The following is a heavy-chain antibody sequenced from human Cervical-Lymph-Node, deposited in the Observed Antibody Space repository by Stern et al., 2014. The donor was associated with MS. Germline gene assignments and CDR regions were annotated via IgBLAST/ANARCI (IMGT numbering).Heavy chain of an antibody. D-gene: IGHD5-24*01. CDR2: IAHDGSNR. CDR1: GFTFSSYG. CDR3: AKVWLELEIYAFDI. Sequence: VQLVESGGGVVQPGRSLRLSCAASGFTFSSYGMHWVRQAPGKGLEWVAVIAHDGSNRYYADSVKGRFTISRDNSKNTLYLQMNSLRAEDTAVYYCAKVWLELEIYAFDIWGQGTVVTVSS. V-gene: IGHV3-30*18. J-gene: IGHJ3*02.